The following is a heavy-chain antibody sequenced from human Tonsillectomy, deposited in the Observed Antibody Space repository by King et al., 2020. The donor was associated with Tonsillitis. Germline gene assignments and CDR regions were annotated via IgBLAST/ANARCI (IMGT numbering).Heavy chain of an antibody. CDR3: AKDMNNQLLQFEMDV. J-gene: IGHJ6*02. CDR1: GFTLSSYG. Sequence: VQLVESGGGVVQPGRSLRLACAASGFTLSSYGMHWVRQAPGKGLEWVAVISYDGSNKYYADSVKGRFTISRDNSKNTLYLQMNSLRAEDTAVYYCAKDMNNQLLQFEMDVWGQGTTVTVSS. D-gene: IGHD2-2*01. V-gene: IGHV3-30*18. CDR2: ISYDGSNK.